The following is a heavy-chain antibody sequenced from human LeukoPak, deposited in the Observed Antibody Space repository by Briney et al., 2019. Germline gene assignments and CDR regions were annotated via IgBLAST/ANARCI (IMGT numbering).Heavy chain of an antibody. Sequence: SETLSLTCAVYGGSFSGYYWSWIRQPPGKGLEWIGEINHSGSTNYNPSLKSRVTISVDTSKNQFSLKLSSVTAADTAVYYCARGRRVRGVPHSPRGGYFDYWGQGTLVTVST. V-gene: IGHV4-34*01. CDR2: INHSGST. J-gene: IGHJ4*02. CDR1: GGSFSGYY. D-gene: IGHD3-10*01. CDR3: ARGRRVRGVPHSPRGGYFDY.